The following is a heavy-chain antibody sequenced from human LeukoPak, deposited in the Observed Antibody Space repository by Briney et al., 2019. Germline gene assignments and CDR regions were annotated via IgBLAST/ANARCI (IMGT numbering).Heavy chain of an antibody. Sequence: PSETLSLTCAVYGGSFSGYYWSWIRQPPGKGLEWIGEINHSGSTNYNPSLKSRVTISVDTSKNQFSLKLSSVTAADTAVYYCARGESSRRTPYNYWGRGTLVTVSS. J-gene: IGHJ4*02. CDR1: GGSFSGYY. CDR2: INHSGST. V-gene: IGHV4-34*01. D-gene: IGHD2-2*01. CDR3: ARGESSRRTPYNY.